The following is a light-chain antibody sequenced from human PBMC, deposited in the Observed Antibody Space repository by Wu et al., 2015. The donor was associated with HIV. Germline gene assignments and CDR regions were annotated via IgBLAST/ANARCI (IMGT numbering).Light chain of an antibody. V-gene: IGKV3-11*01. J-gene: IGKJ2*03. CDR3: QQRSNWPS. CDR1: QSISTY. Sequence: EIVLTQSPATLSLSPGERATLSCRASQSISTYLAWYQQKPGQSPRLLIYDASNRATGIPARFSGSGSGTDFTLTIGSLEPEDFALYYCQQRSNWPSFGQGTKLEIK. CDR2: DAS.